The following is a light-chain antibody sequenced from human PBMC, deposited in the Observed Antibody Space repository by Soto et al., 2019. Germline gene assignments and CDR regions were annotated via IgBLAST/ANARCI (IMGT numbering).Light chain of an antibody. Sequence: QCVLTHPPSVSAAPGQKGTISCSGSSSNIGNNYVSWYQQLPGTAPKLLIYENNKRPSGIPGRFSGSKSGTSATLGITGLQTGDEADYYCGTWDSSLSAYVFGTGTKSPS. V-gene: IGLV1-51*02. CDR2: ENN. J-gene: IGLJ1*01. CDR1: SSNIGNNY. CDR3: GTWDSSLSAYV.